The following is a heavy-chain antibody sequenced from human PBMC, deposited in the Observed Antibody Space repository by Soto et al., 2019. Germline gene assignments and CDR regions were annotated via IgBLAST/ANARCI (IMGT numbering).Heavy chain of an antibody. CDR2: IYYSGST. CDR3: ARRGTLGVVTGDY. V-gene: IGHV4-39*01. D-gene: IGHD2-8*02. Sequence: QLQLQESGPGLVKPSETLSLTCTVSGGSISSSSYYWGWIRQPPGKGLEWIGSIYYSGSTYYNPSRKSRVTISVDTSKNQFSLKLSSVTAADTAVYYCARRGTLGVVTGDYWGQGTLVTVSS. J-gene: IGHJ4*02. CDR1: GGSISSSSYY.